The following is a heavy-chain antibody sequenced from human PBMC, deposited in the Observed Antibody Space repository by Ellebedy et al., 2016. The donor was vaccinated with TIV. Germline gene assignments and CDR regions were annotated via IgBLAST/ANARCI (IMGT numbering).Heavy chain of an antibody. V-gene: IGHV3-48*01. CDR2: ISSSSSTI. J-gene: IGHJ4*02. CDR3: ASDLWEIHFEYYFDY. Sequence: GESLKISCAASGFTFSSYSMNCVRPAPRKGLEWVSYISSSSSTIYYADSVKGRVTISRDNAKNSLYLQMNSLKIEYTAVYFCASDLWEIHFEYYFDYWGQGTLVTVSS. CDR1: GFTFSSYS. D-gene: IGHD3-9*01.